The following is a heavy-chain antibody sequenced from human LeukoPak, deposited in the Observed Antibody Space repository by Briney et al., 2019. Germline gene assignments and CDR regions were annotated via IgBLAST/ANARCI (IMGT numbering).Heavy chain of an antibody. J-gene: IGHJ4*02. CDR2: ISGSGGST. D-gene: IGHD4-17*01. Sequence: GGSLRLSRAASGFTFSSYAMSWVRQAPGKGLERVSAISGSGGSTYYADSVKGRFTISRDNSKNTLYLQMNSLRAEDTAVYYCAKDPLATVTIFDYWGQGTLVTVSS. V-gene: IGHV3-23*01. CDR1: GFTFSSYA. CDR3: AKDPLATVTIFDY.